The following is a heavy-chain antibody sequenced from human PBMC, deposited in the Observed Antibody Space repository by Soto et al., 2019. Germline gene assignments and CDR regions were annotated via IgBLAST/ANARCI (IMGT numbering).Heavy chain of an antibody. V-gene: IGHV1-69*02. CDR1: GGTFSNYT. CDR2: IIPMLGIA. J-gene: IGHJ4*02. D-gene: IGHD3-22*01. CDR3: LSDN. Sequence: VQLVQSGAEVKKSGSSVKVSCKASGGTFSNYTPGWVRQAPGQGLEWMGRIIPMLGIANYAQKFQGRVMMTADESTNTAYMELRSLRSDDTAIYYCLSDNWGQGTLVIVSP.